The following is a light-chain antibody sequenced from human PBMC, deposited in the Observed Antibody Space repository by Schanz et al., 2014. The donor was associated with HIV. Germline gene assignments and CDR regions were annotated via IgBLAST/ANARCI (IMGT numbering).Light chain of an antibody. J-gene: IGLJ3*02. CDR2: STN. Sequence: QAVVTQEPSLTVSPGGTVTLTCASSTGAVTSGYYPNWFQQKPGQAPRALIYSTNNKQSWTPARFSGSLLGGKAALTLSGVQPEDEAEYYCLLYYGGAWVFGGGTKLPVL. V-gene: IGLV7-43*01. CDR3: LLYYGGAWV. CDR1: TGAVTSGYY.